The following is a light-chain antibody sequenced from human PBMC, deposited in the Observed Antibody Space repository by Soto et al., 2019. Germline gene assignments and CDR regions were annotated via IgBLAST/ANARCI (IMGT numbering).Light chain of an antibody. V-gene: IGKV1-5*01. CDR3: QQYDIFST. Sequence: DIQVTQSPSSVSASVGDRVTITCRASQSIRYWLAWYQHKPGKAPKLLIYDASTLQSGVPSRFSGGGSGTEFTLTISSLQPEDFATYYCQQYDIFSTFGQGTKVDIK. CDR1: QSIRYW. J-gene: IGKJ1*01. CDR2: DAS.